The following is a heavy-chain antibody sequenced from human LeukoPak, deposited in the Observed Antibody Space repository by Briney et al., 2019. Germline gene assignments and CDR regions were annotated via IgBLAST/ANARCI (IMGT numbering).Heavy chain of an antibody. CDR2: ISAVDSTT. CDR1: GFTFSNYE. Sequence: GGSLRLSCAASGFTFSNYEVNWVRQAPGKGLEWVSYISAVDSTTNYADSVKGRFTISRDNAKNSVYLQMSSLRVEDTAVYHCARGLASSNGPHWFDPWARGTVDSVS. J-gene: IGHJ5*02. V-gene: IGHV3-48*03. CDR3: ARGLASSNGPHWFDP. D-gene: IGHD6-13*01.